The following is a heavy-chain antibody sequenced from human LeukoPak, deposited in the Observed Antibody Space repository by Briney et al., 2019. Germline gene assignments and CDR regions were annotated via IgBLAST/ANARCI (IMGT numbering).Heavy chain of an antibody. CDR2: ILCGPGDT. CDR1: GFTFSSYA. J-gene: IGHJ4*02. D-gene: IGHD3-22*01. CDR3: ANVRDYDTRGYYYFDH. V-gene: IGHV3-23*01. Sequence: GGSLRLSCAASGFTFSSYAMNWVRQAPGKGLEWVSSILCGPGDTYYADSVKGRFTISRDNSKNTLYLQMNSLRAEDTAIYYCANVRDYDTRGYYYFDHWGQGTLVTVSS.